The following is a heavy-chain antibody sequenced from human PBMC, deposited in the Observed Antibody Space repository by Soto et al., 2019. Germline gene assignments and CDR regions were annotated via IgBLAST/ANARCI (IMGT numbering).Heavy chain of an antibody. CDR2: ISAYNGNT. V-gene: IGHV1-18*04. CDR1: GYTCTTYG. D-gene: IGHD3-16*01. J-gene: IGHJ6*02. Sequence: SVRVSCRGSGYTCTTYGMTWLRQAPGQGLEWMGWISAYNGNTNYAQKLQGRVTMTTDTSTSTAYMELRSLRSDDTAVYCCARKGLGGSDYYYGMDVRGQGTTVTVSS. CDR3: ARKGLGGSDYYYGMDV.